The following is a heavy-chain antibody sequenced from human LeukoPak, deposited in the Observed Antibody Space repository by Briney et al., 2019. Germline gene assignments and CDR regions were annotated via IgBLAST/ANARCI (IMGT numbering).Heavy chain of an antibody. CDR2: IYYSGST. CDR3: AKDRGVVVPAAISAFDY. D-gene: IGHD2-2*01. J-gene: IGHJ4*02. Sequence: SETLSLTCTVSGGSISSYYWSWIRQPPGKGLEWIGYIYYSGSTNYNPSLKSRVTISVDTSKNQFSLKLSSVTAADTAVYYCAKDRGVVVPAAISAFDYWGQGTLVTVSS. CDR1: GGSISSYY. V-gene: IGHV4-59*01.